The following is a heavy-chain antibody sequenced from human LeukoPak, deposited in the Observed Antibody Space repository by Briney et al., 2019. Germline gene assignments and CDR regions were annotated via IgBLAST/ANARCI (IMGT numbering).Heavy chain of an antibody. J-gene: IGHJ4*02. CDR3: AREGAAAAGPFDY. V-gene: IGHV4-59*01. CDR1: GGSFSGYY. CDR2: IYYSGST. D-gene: IGHD6-13*01. Sequence: SETLSLTCAVYGGSFSGYYWSWIRQPPGKGLEWIGYIYYSGSTNYNPSLKSRVTISVDTSKNQFSLKLSSVTAADTAVYYCAREGAAAAGPFDYWGQGTLVTVSS.